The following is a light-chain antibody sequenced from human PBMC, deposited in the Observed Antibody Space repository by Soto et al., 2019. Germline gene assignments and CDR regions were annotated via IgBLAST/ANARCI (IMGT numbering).Light chain of an antibody. J-gene: IGKJ1*01. V-gene: IGKV1-5*01. CDR3: QQYHRYST. Sequence: DIQMTHCPSTLSASVGYRVTITCRASQSISAWLAWYQQKPGKAPNLLIYDVSTLDSGVPSRFSGSASGTEFTLTISSLESDDFATYYCQQYHRYSTFGQGTKVDIK. CDR2: DVS. CDR1: QSISAW.